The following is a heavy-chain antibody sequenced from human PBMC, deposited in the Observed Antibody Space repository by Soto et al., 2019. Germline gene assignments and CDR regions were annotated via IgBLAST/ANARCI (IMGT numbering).Heavy chain of an antibody. CDR2: LSSSGDTI. J-gene: IGHJ4*02. V-gene: IGHV3-11*01. D-gene: IGHD2-2*01. Sequence: GGSLRLSCAASGFTFSDYYMSWMRQAPGKGPEWVSYLSSSGDTIYYADSVKGRFTISRDNGKNSLYLQMNSLRAEDTAIYYCARASYCISTSCLDYWGQGTLVTVSS. CDR3: ARASYCISTSCLDY. CDR1: GFTFSDYY.